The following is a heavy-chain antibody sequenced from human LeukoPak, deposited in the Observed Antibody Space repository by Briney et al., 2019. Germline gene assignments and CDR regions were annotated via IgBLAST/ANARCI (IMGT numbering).Heavy chain of an antibody. V-gene: IGHV4-59*01. Sequence: KTSETLSLTCTVSGGSISSYYWSWIRQPPGKGLEWIGYIYYSGSTNYNPSLKSRVTISVDTSKNQFSLKLSSVTAADTAVYYCARGYYDFWSGYCDAFDIWGQGTMVTVSS. D-gene: IGHD3-3*01. CDR2: IYYSGST. CDR3: ARGYYDFWSGYCDAFDI. CDR1: GGSISSYY. J-gene: IGHJ3*02.